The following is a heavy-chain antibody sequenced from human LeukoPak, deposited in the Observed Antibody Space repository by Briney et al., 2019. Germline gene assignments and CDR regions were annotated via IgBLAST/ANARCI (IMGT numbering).Heavy chain of an antibody. CDR2: ISSSGSTI. CDR3: ARAGCSSTSCVDY. D-gene: IGHD2-2*01. Sequence: GGSLRLSCAASGFTFSDYYMSWIRQAPGKGLEWVSYISSSGSTIYYADSVKGRFTISRDNAKNSLYLQMNSLRTEDTAVYYCARAGCSSTSCVDYWGQGTLVTVSS. J-gene: IGHJ4*02. V-gene: IGHV3-11*01. CDR1: GFTFSDYY.